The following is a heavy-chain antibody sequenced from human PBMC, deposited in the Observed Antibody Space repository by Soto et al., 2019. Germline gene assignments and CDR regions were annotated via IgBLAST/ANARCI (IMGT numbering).Heavy chain of an antibody. Sequence: PGGSLRLSCAASGFTVSSNYMSWVRQAPGKGLEWVSVIYSGGSTYYADSVKGRFTISRDNSKNTLYLQMNSLRAEDTAVYYCARDRKDYDYVWGSYRYGQGFDYWGQGTLVTVLL. CDR1: GFTVSSNY. D-gene: IGHD3-16*02. CDR2: IYSGGST. V-gene: IGHV3-66*01. J-gene: IGHJ4*02. CDR3: ARDRKDYDYVWGSYRYGQGFDY.